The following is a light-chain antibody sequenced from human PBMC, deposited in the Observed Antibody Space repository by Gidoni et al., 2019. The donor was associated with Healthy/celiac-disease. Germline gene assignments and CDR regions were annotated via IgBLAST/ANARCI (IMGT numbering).Light chain of an antibody. CDR1: QSVLYSSNNKNY. V-gene: IGKV4-1*01. J-gene: IGKJ5*01. CDR2: WAS. Sequence: DIVMTQSPDSLAVSLGERATIHCKSSQSVLYSSNNKNYLAWYQQKPGQPPKLLIYWASTRESGVTDRFSGSGSGTDFTLTISSLQAEDVAVYYCQQYYSTPITFGQGTRLEIK. CDR3: QQYYSTPIT.